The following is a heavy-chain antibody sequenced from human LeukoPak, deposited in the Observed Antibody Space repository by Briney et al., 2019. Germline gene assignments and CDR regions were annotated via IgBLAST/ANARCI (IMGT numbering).Heavy chain of an antibody. Sequence: SETLSLTCTVSGGSISSYYWSWLRQPPGKGLEWFGYTYYSGSTNYNPSLKSGATISVETTKNQFTLKLSSVIAADTAVYYCARTTEGYCSSASCFGFSYSYYMDVWGKGTTVTISS. CDR1: GGSISSYY. D-gene: IGHD2-2*01. CDR3: ARTTEGYCSSASCFGFSYSYYMDV. J-gene: IGHJ6*03. V-gene: IGHV4-59*01. CDR2: TYYSGST.